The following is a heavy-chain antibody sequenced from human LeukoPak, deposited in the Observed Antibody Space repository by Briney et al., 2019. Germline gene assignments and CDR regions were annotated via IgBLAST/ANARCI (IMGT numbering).Heavy chain of an antibody. Sequence: PGGSLRLSCAASGFTFSSYAMSWVRQAPGKGLEWVSAISGSGGSTYYADSVKGRFTISRDNSKNTLYLQMNSLRAEDTAVYYCAKGGRYYYDSSGYFEYWGQGTLVTVSS. CDR3: AKGGRYYYDSSGYFEY. V-gene: IGHV3-23*01. J-gene: IGHJ4*02. D-gene: IGHD3-22*01. CDR2: ISGSGGST. CDR1: GFTFSSYA.